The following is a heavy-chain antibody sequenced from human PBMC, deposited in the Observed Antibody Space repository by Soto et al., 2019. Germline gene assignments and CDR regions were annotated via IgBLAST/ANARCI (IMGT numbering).Heavy chain of an antibody. CDR1: GETLKGCY. Sequence: GETLKGCYMRWVRQSNEQGREWMGWINPNSGGTNYAQKFQGRVTRTRDTSISTAYMELSRLRPDDTAVYYRARDLFPYRLSVATRYYYGMDVWAQGTTVPVYS. CDR2: INPNSGGT. V-gene: IGHV1-2*02. J-gene: IGHJ6*02. D-gene: IGHD5-12*01. CDR3: ARDLFPYRLSVATRYYYGMDV.